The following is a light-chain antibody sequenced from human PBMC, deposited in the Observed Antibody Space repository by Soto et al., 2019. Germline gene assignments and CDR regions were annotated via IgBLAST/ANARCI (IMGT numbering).Light chain of an antibody. V-gene: IGKV3-20*01. Sequence: EIVLTQSPGTLSLSPGERATLSCRASQSVSRNYLAWYQQKPGQAPRLLIYGASSRATGIPDRFSGSGSGTDFTLTISRLEPEDFAVYYCQQYAGSPPWTFGQGTKVEIK. CDR1: QSVSRNY. J-gene: IGKJ1*01. CDR2: GAS. CDR3: QQYAGSPPWT.